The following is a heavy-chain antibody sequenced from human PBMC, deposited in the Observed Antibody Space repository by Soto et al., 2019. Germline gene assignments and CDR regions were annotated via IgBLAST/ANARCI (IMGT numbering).Heavy chain of an antibody. CDR2: INPNSGGT. CDR1: GYTFTGYY. Sequence: GASVKVSCKASGYTFTGYYMHWVRQAPGQGLEWMGWINPNSGGTNYAQKFQGRVTMTRDTSISTAYMELSRLRSDDTAVYYCADNTMAPRFDYYGVDVWGQGTTVTVSS. CDR3: ADNTMAPRFDYYGVDV. D-gene: IGHD3-10*01. J-gene: IGHJ6*02. V-gene: IGHV1-2*02.